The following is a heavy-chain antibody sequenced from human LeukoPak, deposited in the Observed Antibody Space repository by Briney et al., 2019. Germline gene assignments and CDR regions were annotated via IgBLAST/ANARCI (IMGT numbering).Heavy chain of an antibody. V-gene: IGHV4-59*08. J-gene: IGHJ4*02. Sequence: SETLSLTCTVSGGSISSYYWSWIRHPPGKGLEWIGYIYYSGSTNYNPSLKSRVTISVDTSKNQFSLKLSSVTAADTAMYYCARHSGSSSYFDYWGQGTLVTVS. CDR3: ARHSGSSSYFDY. CDR2: IYYSGST. D-gene: IGHD6-6*01. CDR1: GGSISSYY.